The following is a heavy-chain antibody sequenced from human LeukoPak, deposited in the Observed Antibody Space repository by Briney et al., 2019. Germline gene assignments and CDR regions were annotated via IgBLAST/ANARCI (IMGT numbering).Heavy chain of an antibody. V-gene: IGHV3-21*01. J-gene: IGHJ4*02. Sequence: GGSLRLSCAASGFTFSSYSMNWVRQAPGKGLEWVSSISSSSSYIYYADSLKGRFTISRDNAKNSLYLQMNRLSAEDTAVYYCARDQNYVNIYYFDYWGQGTLVTVSS. D-gene: IGHD1-7*01. CDR3: ARDQNYVNIYYFDY. CDR2: ISSSSSYI. CDR1: GFTFSSYS.